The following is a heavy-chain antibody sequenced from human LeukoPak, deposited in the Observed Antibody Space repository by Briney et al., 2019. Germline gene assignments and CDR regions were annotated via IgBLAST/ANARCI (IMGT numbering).Heavy chain of an antibody. CDR3: ARGRLVLRYFDWSKNWFDP. CDR1: GGSFSGYY. V-gene: IGHV4-34*01. J-gene: IGHJ5*02. Sequence: PSETLSLTCAVYGGSFSGYYWSWIRQPPGKGLEWIGEINHSGSTNYNPSLKSRVTISVDTSKNQFSLKLSSVTAADTAVYYCARGRLVLRYFDWSKNWFDPWGQGTLVTVSS. CDR2: INHSGST. D-gene: IGHD3-9*01.